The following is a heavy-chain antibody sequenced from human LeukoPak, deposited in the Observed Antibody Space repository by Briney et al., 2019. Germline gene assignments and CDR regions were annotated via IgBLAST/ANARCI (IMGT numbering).Heavy chain of an antibody. CDR2: ISADNGNT. CDR3: TRDLGIYDRENGVPP. CDR1: GGTFSSYA. V-gene: IGHV1-18*01. J-gene: IGHJ5*02. Sequence: ASVKVSCKASGGTFSSYAITWVRQAPGQGLEWMGWISADNGNTNYAQKLQGRVTMTTDTSTSIAYMELRSLRYDDTAVYYCTRDLGIYDRENGVPPWGQGTLVIVSS. D-gene: IGHD3-22*01.